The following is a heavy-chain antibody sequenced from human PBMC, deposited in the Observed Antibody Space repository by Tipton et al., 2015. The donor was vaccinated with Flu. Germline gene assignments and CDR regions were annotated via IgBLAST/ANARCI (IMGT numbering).Heavy chain of an antibody. CDR3: VRQPTIAAAGAYFDY. J-gene: IGHJ4*02. CDR2: IRHDESDK. CDR1: GFMFSGYG. Sequence: SGFMFSGYGMHLVRQAPGKGLEWVAFIRHDESDKYYADSVKGRFTISRDNSKNALYLAINSLRTEDTAVYYCVRQPTIAAAGAYFDYWGQGTLVTVSS. D-gene: IGHD6-13*01. V-gene: IGHV3-30*02.